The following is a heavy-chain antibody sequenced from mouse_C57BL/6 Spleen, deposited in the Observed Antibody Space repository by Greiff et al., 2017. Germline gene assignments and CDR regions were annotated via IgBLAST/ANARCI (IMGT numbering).Heavy chain of an antibody. D-gene: IGHD2-4*01. CDR3: ARDRYDYDFNWYFEV. CDR2: ISYSGST. Sequence: EVKVEESGPGLAKPSQTLSLTCSVTGYSITSDYWNWIRKFPGNKLEYMGYISYSGSTYYNPSLKSRISITRDTSKNQYYLQLNAVTTEDTATYYCARDRYDYDFNWYFEVWGTGTTVTVSS. CDR1: GYSITSDY. J-gene: IGHJ1*03. V-gene: IGHV3-8*01.